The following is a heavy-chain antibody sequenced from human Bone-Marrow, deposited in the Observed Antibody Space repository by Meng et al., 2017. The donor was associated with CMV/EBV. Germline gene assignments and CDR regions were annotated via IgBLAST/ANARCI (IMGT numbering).Heavy chain of an antibody. CDR2: ISGSGGST. J-gene: IGHJ4*02. CDR3: AKNPGYNSETSFDY. CDR1: GFTFSSYA. D-gene: IGHD5-24*01. V-gene: IGHV3-23*01. Sequence: GESLKISCAASGFTFSSYAMSWVRQAPGKGLEWVSAISGSGGSTYYADSVKGRFTISRDNSKNTLYLQMNSLRAEDTAVYYCAKNPGYNSETSFDYWGQGPLVTFYS.